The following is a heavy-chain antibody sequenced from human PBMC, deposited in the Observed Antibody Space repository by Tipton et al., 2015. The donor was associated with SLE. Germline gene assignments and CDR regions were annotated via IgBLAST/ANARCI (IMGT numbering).Heavy chain of an antibody. D-gene: IGHD3-22*01. CDR1: GGSFSGYY. J-gene: IGHJ2*01. Sequence: TLSLTCAVYGGSFSGYYWSWIRQPPGKGLEWIGEINHSGGTNYNPSLKSRVTISGDTSKNQISLRLSSVTAADTAIYYCARMSFDYDTSGYPFDVWGRGTLVTVSS. CDR3: ARMSFDYDTSGYPFDV. CDR2: INHSGGT. V-gene: IGHV4-34*01.